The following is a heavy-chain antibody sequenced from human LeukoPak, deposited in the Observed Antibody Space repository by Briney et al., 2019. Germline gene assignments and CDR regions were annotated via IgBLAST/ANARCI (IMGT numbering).Heavy chain of an antibody. Sequence: GGSLRLSCAASGFTFSSYAMHWVRQAPGKGLEWVAVISYDGSNKYYADSVKGRFTISRDNSKNTLYLQMNSLRAEDTAVYYCARDPHDYGDYGSWFDPWGQGTLVAVSS. J-gene: IGHJ5*02. CDR1: GFTFSSYA. CDR2: ISYDGSNK. D-gene: IGHD4-17*01. V-gene: IGHV3-30*04. CDR3: ARDPHDYGDYGSWFDP.